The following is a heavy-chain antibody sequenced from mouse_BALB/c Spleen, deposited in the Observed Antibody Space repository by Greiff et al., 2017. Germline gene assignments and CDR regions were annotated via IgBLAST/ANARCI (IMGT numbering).Heavy chain of an antibody. CDR2: INPYNDGT. V-gene: IGHV1-14*01. CDR3: ARKGAITTEGFAY. J-gene: IGHJ3*01. Sequence: VHVKQSGPELVKPGASVKMSCKASGYTFTSYVIYWVKQKPGQGLEWIGDINPYNDGTKYNEKFKGKATLTSDKSSSTAYMELSSLTSEDSAVYYCARKGAITTEGFAYWGQGTLVTVSA. D-gene: IGHD1-1*01. CDR1: GYTFTSYV.